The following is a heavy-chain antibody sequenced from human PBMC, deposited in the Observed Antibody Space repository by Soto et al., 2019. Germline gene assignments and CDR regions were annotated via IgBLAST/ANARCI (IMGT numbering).Heavy chain of an antibody. V-gene: IGHV3-23*01. Sequence: GSLRLSCAASGFTFSSYAMSWVRQAPGKGLEWVSAISGSGGSTYYADSVKGRFTISRDNSKNTLYLQMNSLRAEDTAVYYCAKDQTYCSSTSCYADAFDIWGQGTMVTVSS. J-gene: IGHJ3*02. D-gene: IGHD2-2*01. CDR1: GFTFSSYA. CDR3: AKDQTYCSSTSCYADAFDI. CDR2: ISGSGGST.